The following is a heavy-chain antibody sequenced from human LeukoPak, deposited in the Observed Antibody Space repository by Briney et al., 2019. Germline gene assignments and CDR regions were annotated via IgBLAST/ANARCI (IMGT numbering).Heavy chain of an antibody. CDR3: ARDALRIAVAGTNFDY. V-gene: IGHV1-18*04. D-gene: IGHD6-19*01. J-gene: IGHJ4*02. CDR1: GYTFTSYG. CDR2: SSAYNGNT. Sequence: ASVKVSCKASGYTFTSYGISWVRQAPGQGLEWMGWSSAYNGNTNYAQKLQGRVTMTTDTSTSTAYMELRSLRSDDTAVYYCARDALRIAVAGTNFDYWGQGTLVTVSS.